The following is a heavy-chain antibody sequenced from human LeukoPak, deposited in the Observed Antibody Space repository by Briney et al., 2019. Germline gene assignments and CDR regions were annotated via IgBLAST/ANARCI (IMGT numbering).Heavy chain of an antibody. CDR3: AKDNYGSGSYYFDY. D-gene: IGHD3-10*01. J-gene: IGHJ4*02. CDR1: GFTFDDYA. Sequence: GGSLRLSCAASGFTFDDYAMHWVRQAPGKGLEWVSLISWDGGSTYYADSVKGRFTISRDNSKNSLYLQMNSLRAEDTALYYCAKDNYGSGSYYFDYWGQGTLVTVSS. V-gene: IGHV3-43D*03. CDR2: ISWDGGST.